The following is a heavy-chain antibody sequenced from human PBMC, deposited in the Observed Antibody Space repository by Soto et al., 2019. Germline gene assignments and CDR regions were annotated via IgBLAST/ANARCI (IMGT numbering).Heavy chain of an antibody. CDR1: GFTFSSYE. CDR3: AREMATIPGYWYFDL. D-gene: IGHD5-12*01. V-gene: IGHV3-48*03. J-gene: IGHJ2*01. CDR2: ISSSGSTI. Sequence: PGGSLRLSCAASGFTFSSYEMNWVRQAPGKGLEWVSYISSSGSTIYYADFVKGRFTISRDNAKNSLYLQMNSLRAEDTAVYYCAREMATIPGYWYFDLWGRGTLVTVSS.